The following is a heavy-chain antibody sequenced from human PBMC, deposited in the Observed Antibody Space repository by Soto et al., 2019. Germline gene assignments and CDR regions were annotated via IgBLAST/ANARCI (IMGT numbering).Heavy chain of an antibody. D-gene: IGHD2-15*01. CDR3: ARDLCSGGSCYFL. CDR2: ISYDGSNK. J-gene: IGHJ4*02. Sequence: VGSLRLSCAASGFTFSSYAMHWVRQAPGKGLEWVAVISYDGSNKYYADSVKGRFTISRDNSKNTLYLQMNSLRAEDTAVYYCARDLCSGGSCYFLWGQGTLVTVSS. CDR1: GFTFSSYA. V-gene: IGHV3-30-3*01.